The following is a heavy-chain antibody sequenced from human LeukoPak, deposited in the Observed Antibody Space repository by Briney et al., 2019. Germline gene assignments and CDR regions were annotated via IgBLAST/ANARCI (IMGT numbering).Heavy chain of an antibody. V-gene: IGHV3-23*01. CDR1: GFTFSSYA. CDR2: ISGSGGST. J-gene: IGHJ4*02. Sequence: HSGGSLRLSCAASGFTFSSYAMSWVRQAPGKGLEWVSAISGSGGSTYYADSVKGRFTISRDNSKNTLYLQMNSLRAEDTAVYYCARDLYSSSWYVQHYFDYWGQGTLVTVSS. D-gene: IGHD6-13*01. CDR3: ARDLYSSSWYVQHYFDY.